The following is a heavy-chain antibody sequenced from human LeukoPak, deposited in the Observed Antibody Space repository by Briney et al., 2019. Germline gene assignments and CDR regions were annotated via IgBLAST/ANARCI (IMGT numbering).Heavy chain of an antibody. V-gene: IGHV6-1*01. Sequence: SQTLSLTCAISGDSVSSNSAAWNWIRQSPSRGLEWLGRTYCRSKWYNDYAVSVKSRITINPDTSKNQFSLQLNSVTPEDTAVYYCAGTRAVRGVIITSGYYYMDVWGKGTTVTVSS. CDR1: GDSVSSNSAA. J-gene: IGHJ6*03. CDR2: TYCRSKWYN. CDR3: AGTRAVRGVIITSGYYYMDV. D-gene: IGHD3-10*01.